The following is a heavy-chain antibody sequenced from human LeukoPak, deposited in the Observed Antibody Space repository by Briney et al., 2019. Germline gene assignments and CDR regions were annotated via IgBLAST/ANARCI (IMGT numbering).Heavy chain of an antibody. D-gene: IGHD2-2*01. V-gene: IGHV1-24*01. Sequence: ASVKVSCKVSGYTLTELSMHWVRQAPGKGLEWMGGFHPEDGETVYAQKFQGRVTMTEDTSTDTAYMELSSLRSEDRAVYYCATGKIYCSTTSCSDDSWGQGTLVTVSS. J-gene: IGHJ4*02. CDR3: ATGKIYCSTTSCSDDS. CDR2: FHPEDGET. CDR1: GYTLTELS.